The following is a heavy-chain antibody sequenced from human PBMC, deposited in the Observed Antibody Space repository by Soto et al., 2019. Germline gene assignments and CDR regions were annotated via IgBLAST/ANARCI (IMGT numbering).Heavy chain of an antibody. CDR3: IYRRASWDYHGLDV. CDR1: GFSLSGGGVG. V-gene: IGHV2-5*01. J-gene: IGHJ6*02. Sequence: QFTLKESGPTLVKPTQTLTLTCTFSGFSLSGGGVGVGWIRQPPGSSPEWLAVIYWNDDRRRNPSLANRLTITKDTSKSQVVLTMTNMDPVDTATYYCIYRRASWDYHGLDVWGQGTPVTVSS. CDR2: IYWNDDR. D-gene: IGHD2-21*01.